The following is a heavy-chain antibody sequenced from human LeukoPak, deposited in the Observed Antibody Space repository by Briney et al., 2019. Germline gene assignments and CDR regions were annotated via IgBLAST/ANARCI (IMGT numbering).Heavy chain of an antibody. CDR3: ARDLVGSGRPFDY. CDR2: IYSSGST. CDR1: GGSISSYF. J-gene: IGHJ4*02. Sequence: SETLSLTCIVSGGSISSYFWSWIRQPAGKGLEWIGRIYSSGSTNYNPSLKSRVTMSVDTSKNGFSLRLNSVTAADTAVYYCARDLVGSGRPFDYWGQGTLVTVSS. D-gene: IGHD6-19*01. V-gene: IGHV4-4*07.